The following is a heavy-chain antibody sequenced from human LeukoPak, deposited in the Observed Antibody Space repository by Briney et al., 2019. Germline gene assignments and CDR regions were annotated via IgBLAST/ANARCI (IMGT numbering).Heavy chain of an antibody. CDR3: GKDRFMTTGTTVGY. D-gene: IGHD4-17*01. CDR2: ISGSGGST. V-gene: IGHV3-23*01. Sequence: PGGSLRLSCAASGFTFSNYAMSWVRQAPGKGLEWVSAISGSGGSTYYADSVKGRFTISRDNSKNTLYLQMNSLRAEDTAVYYCGKDRFMTTGTTVGYWGQGPLGTGSS. J-gene: IGHJ4*02. CDR1: GFTFSNYA.